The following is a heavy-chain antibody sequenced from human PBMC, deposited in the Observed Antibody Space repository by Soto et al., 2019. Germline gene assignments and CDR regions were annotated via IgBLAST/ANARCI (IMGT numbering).Heavy chain of an antibody. CDR2: IRSKANSYAT. D-gene: IGHD3-3*01. V-gene: IGHV3-73*01. J-gene: IGHJ6*02. Sequence: EVQLVESGGGLVQPGGSLKLSCAASGFTFSGSAMHWVRQASGKGLEWVGRIRSKANSYATAYAASGKGRFTMSIDYSKNTADPQVNRPKTEDPAVYYWTRHASNYSFRRGSPPRYGMDGWGQGTTVTVSS. CDR1: GFTFSGSA. CDR3: TRHASNYSFRRGSPPRYGMDG.